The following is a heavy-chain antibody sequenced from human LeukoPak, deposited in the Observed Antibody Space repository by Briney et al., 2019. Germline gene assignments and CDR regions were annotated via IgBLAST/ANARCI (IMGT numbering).Heavy chain of an antibody. CDR1: GVTVSGYW. J-gene: IGHJ4*02. D-gene: IGHD3-16*01. Sequence: PGGSLRLSCAASGVTVSGYWMNWVRHAPGKGFVCVARINSDGSSTSHADSVKGRFTISRDNAKNILYLQMNSLRVDDTAVYYCARDPKYVDLDYWGQGTLVTVSS. CDR3: ARDPKYVDLDY. V-gene: IGHV3-74*01. CDR2: INSDGSST.